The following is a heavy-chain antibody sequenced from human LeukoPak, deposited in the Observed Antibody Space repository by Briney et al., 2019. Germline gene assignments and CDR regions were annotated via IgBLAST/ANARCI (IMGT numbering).Heavy chain of an antibody. V-gene: IGHV4-39*07. D-gene: IGHD6-19*01. CDR3: ARAVMVAVAGGRFDY. J-gene: IGHJ4*02. Sequence: PSETLSLTCTVSSGSITNGGYYWVWIRQPPGKGLEWIGSIYYSGTSYYNPSLTSRVSISVDTSNNQFSLKLTSVTAADTAVYYYARAVMVAVAGGRFDYWGQGTLVTVSS. CDR1: SGSITNGGYY. CDR2: IYYSGTS.